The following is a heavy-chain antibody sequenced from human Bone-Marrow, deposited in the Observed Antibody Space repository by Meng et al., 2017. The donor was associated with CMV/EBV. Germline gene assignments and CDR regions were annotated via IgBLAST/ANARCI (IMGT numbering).Heavy chain of an antibody. CDR1: GYTFTSYG. D-gene: IGHD5-18*01. CDR3: ARGYSYGFYYYYYGMDV. Sequence: ASVKVSCKASGYTFTSYGISWVRQAPGQGLEWMGWISAYNGNTNYAQKLQGRVTMTTDTSTSTAYMELSSLRSEDTAVYYCARGYSYGFYYYYYGMDVWGQGTTVTVSS. CDR2: ISAYNGNT. J-gene: IGHJ6*02. V-gene: IGHV1-18*01.